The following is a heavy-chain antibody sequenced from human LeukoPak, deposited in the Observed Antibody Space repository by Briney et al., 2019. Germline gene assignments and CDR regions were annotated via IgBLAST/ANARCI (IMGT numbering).Heavy chain of an antibody. CDR3: VRIDYSNAFDI. CDR2: MNPKTGNT. Sequence: ASVKVSCMASGYTFTNFDINWVRQATGQGLEWMGWMNPKTGNTGSAQKLQGRVTITGNTSISTAYMELSSLRSDDTAVYYCVRIDYSNAFDIWGQGTMVTVSS. J-gene: IGHJ3*02. CDR1: GYTFTNFD. V-gene: IGHV1-8*03. D-gene: IGHD4-11*01.